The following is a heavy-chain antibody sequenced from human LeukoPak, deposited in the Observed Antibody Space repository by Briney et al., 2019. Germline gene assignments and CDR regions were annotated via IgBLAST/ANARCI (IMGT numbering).Heavy chain of an antibody. V-gene: IGHV4-61*01. CDR1: GGSVSSGSYY. J-gene: IGHJ6*02. CDR3: ARDRTYYDFWSGYPDYYYGKDV. Sequence: ESSETLSLTCTVSGGSVSSGSYYWSWIRQPPGKGLEWIGYIYYSGSTNYNPSLKSRVTISVDTSKNQFSLKLSSVTAADTAVYYCARDRTYYDFWSGYPDYYYGKDVWGQGTTVTVSS. D-gene: IGHD3-3*01. CDR2: IYYSGST.